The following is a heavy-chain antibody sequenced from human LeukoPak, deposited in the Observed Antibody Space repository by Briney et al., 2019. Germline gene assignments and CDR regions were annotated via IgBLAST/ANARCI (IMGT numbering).Heavy chain of an antibody. CDR1: GFTFSSSA. CDR3: ARDPVYCSGGSCPLNWFDP. J-gene: IGHJ5*02. D-gene: IGHD2-15*01. CDR2: ISYDGSNK. V-gene: IGHV3-30*04. Sequence: GGSLRLSCAASGFTFSSSAMSWVRQAPGKGLEWVAVISYDGSNKYYADSVKGRFTISRDNSKNTLYLQMNSLRAEDTAVYYCARDPVYCSGGSCPLNWFDPWGQGTLVTVSS.